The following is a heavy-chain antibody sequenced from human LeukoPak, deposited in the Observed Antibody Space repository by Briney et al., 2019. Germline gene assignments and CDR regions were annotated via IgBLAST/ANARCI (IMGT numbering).Heavy chain of an antibody. CDR2: ISGSGGST. Sequence: GGSLRLSCEASGFTFSSYGMSWVRQAPGKGLEWVSGISGSGGSTYYADSVKGRFTISRDNSKNTLYLQMNSLRAEDTAVYYCAKGIATSGTSPPFDYWGQGTLVTVSS. V-gene: IGHV3-23*01. CDR3: AKGIATSGTSPPFDY. D-gene: IGHD6-13*01. J-gene: IGHJ4*02. CDR1: GFTFSSYG.